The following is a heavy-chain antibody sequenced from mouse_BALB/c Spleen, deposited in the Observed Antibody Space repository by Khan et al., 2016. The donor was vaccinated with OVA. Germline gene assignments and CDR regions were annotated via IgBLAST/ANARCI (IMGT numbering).Heavy chain of an antibody. CDR1: GYTFTEYT. D-gene: IGHD1-2*01. V-gene: IGHV1-22*01. Sequence: EVELVESGPELVKPGASVKISCKTSGYTFTEYTMHWVKQSHGKSLEWIGRINPNNGGTSYNQKFKGKATLTVDTSSTTAYMELRSLTSEDSAVYYCARRDYYAYFWFFDVWGAGTTVTVSS. J-gene: IGHJ1*01. CDR2: INPNNGGT. CDR3: ARRDYYAYFWFFDV.